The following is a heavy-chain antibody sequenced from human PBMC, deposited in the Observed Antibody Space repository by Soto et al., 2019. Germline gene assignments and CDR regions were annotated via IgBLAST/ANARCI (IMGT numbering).Heavy chain of an antibody. CDR1: GLTFGDYA. V-gene: IGHV3-49*03. CDR2: IRSKAYGGTT. J-gene: IGHJ4*02. Sequence: PGGSLRLSCTASGLTFGDYAMSWFRQAPGKGLEWVGFIRSKAYGGTTEYAASVKGRFTNSRDDSKSIAYLQMNSLKTEDTAVYYCTRGYCSSTSCYVFDYWGQGTLVTVSS. D-gene: IGHD2-2*01. CDR3: TRGYCSSTSCYVFDY.